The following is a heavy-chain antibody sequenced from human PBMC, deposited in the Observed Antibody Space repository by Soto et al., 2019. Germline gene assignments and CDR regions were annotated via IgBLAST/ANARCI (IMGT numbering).Heavy chain of an antibody. J-gene: IGHJ4*02. V-gene: IGHV1-69*12. CDR3: ASCGSHGGPSSGYVFGY. Sequence: QVQLVQSGAEVKKPGSSVKVSCKASGGTFSSYAISWVRQAPGHGLEWMGGIIPICGTANYAQKFQGRVTITADESTSTAYMELSSLRSEDTAVYYWASCGSHGGPSSGYVFGYWGQGTLVTVSS. D-gene: IGHD5-18*01. CDR1: GGTFSSYA. CDR2: IIPICGTA.